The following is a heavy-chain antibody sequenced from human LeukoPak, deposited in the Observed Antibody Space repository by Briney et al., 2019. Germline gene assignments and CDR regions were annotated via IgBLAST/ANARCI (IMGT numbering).Heavy chain of an antibody. CDR1: GFTFSSYW. CDR2: IKQDGSEK. V-gene: IGHV3-7*01. CDR3: ARDKGPYYDFWSAPVDY. J-gene: IGHJ4*02. D-gene: IGHD3-3*01. Sequence: PGGSLRLSCAASGFTFSSYWMSWVRQAPGKGPEWVANIKQDGSEKYYVDSVKGRFTISRDNAKNSLYLQMNSLRAEDTAVYYCARDKGPYYDFWSAPVDYWGQGTLVTVSS.